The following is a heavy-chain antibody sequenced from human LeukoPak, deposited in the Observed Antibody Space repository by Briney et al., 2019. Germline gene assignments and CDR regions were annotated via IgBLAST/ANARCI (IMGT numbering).Heavy chain of an antibody. CDR3: ARLYGNYQNYFDY. CDR2: MYYRGNT. Sequence: SETLSHTCTVSGGSISTITYYWGWIRQPPGKGLEWVGHMYYRGNTFYNPSLKSRVTISVDTSKNQFSLKLRSVTAADTAVYYCARLYGNYQNYFDYWGQGTLVTVSS. D-gene: IGHD1-7*01. J-gene: IGHJ4*02. V-gene: IGHV4-39*07. CDR1: GGSISTITYY.